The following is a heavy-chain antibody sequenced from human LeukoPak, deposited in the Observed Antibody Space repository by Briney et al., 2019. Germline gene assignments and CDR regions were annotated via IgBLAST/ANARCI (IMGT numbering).Heavy chain of an antibody. CDR2: IIPIFGTA. D-gene: IGHD3/OR15-3a*01. J-gene: IGHJ4*02. CDR1: GGTFSSYA. CDR3: ARGYPLDWNYFDY. Sequence: GASVKVSSKASGGTFSSYAISWVRQAPGQGLEWMGGIIPIFGTANYAQKFQGRVTMTRDTSTSTVYMELSSLRSEDSAVYYCARGYPLDWNYFDYWGQGTLVTVSS. V-gene: IGHV1-69*05.